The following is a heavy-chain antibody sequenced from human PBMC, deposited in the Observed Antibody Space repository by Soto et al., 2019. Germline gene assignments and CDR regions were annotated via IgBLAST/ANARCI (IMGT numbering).Heavy chain of an antibody. CDR1: GFAFSSSG. Sequence: QVQVVESGGGVVQPGGSLRLSCVASGFAFSSSGMHWARQAPGKGLEWVAGISNDGSNRYCADSVKGRFTISRDNSKNTLYLQMNGLRDEDTAVYYCANGIGYNGYEGRPPFDCWGQGTLVTVSS. D-gene: IGHD5-12*01. J-gene: IGHJ4*02. CDR2: ISNDGSNR. CDR3: ANGIGYNGYEGRPPFDC. V-gene: IGHV3-30*18.